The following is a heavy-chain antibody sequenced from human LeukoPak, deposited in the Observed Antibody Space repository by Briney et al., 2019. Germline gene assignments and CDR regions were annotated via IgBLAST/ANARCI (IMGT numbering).Heavy chain of an antibody. Sequence: SVKVSCKASGGTFSSYAISWVRQAPGQGLEWMGRIIPILGIANYAQKFQGRVTITADKSTSTAYLQWSSLKASDTAMYYCARQRYSSGWYYFDYWGQGTLVTVSS. CDR2: IIPILGIA. D-gene: IGHD6-19*01. CDR3: ARQRYSSGWYYFDY. J-gene: IGHJ4*02. V-gene: IGHV1-69*04. CDR1: GGTFSSYA.